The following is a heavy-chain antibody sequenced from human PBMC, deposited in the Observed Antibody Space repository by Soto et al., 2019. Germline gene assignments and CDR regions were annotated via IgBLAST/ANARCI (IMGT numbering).Heavy chain of an antibody. CDR2: IYHSGST. Sequence: SETLSLTXAVSGGSISSSNWWSWVRQPPGKGLEWIGEIYHSGSTNYNPSLKSRVTISVDKSKNQFSLKLSSVTAADTAMYYCARLQGPGSGGGDYWGQGTLVTVSS. D-gene: IGHD6-19*01. J-gene: IGHJ4*02. V-gene: IGHV4-4*02. CDR1: GGSISSSNW. CDR3: ARLQGPGSGGGDY.